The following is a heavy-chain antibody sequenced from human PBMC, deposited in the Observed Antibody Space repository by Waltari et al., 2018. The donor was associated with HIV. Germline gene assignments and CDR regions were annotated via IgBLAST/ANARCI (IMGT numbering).Heavy chain of an antibody. J-gene: IGHJ6*02. D-gene: IGHD2-2*01. Sequence: LQLQESGPGLVKTSETLSLTCTVSAGSISSSSYYWGWIRQPPGKGLEWIGSIYYSGSTYYKPALKRRGTISVDTSHNEFSLKLSSVTAADTAVYYCARPIVVGALGYGMDVWGQGTTVTVSS. CDR1: AGSISSSSYY. CDR3: ARPIVVGALGYGMDV. CDR2: IYYSGST. V-gene: IGHV4-39*01.